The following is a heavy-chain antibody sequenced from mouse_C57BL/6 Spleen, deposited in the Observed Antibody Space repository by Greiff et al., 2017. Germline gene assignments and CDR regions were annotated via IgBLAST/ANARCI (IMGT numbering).Heavy chain of an antibody. J-gene: IGHJ2*01. CDR1: GYTFTSYW. D-gene: IGHD1-1*01. CDR3: ARTLITTVVSDY. Sequence: VQLQQPGAELVRPGTSVKLSCKASGYTFTSYWMHWVKQRPGQGLEWIGVIDPSDSYTNYNQKFKGKATLTVDTSSSTAYMQLSSLTSEDSAVXYCARTLITTVVSDYWGQGTTLTVSS. CDR2: IDPSDSYT. V-gene: IGHV1-59*01.